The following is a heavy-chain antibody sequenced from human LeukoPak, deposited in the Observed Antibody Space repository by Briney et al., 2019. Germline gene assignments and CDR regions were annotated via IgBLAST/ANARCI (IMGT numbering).Heavy chain of an antibody. D-gene: IGHD3-22*01. Sequence: GRSLRLSCAASGFTFDDYAMHWVRQAPGKGLEWVSGISWNSGIIDYADSVKGRFTISRDNAKNSLYLQMNSLRAEDTAVYYCARDLTYYYDSSGFGYWGQGTLVTVSS. CDR3: ARDLTYYYDSSGFGY. J-gene: IGHJ4*02. CDR2: ISWNSGII. CDR1: GFTFDDYA. V-gene: IGHV3-9*01.